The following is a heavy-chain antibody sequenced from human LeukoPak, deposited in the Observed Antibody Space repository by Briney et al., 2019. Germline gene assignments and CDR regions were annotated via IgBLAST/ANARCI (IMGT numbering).Heavy chain of an antibody. CDR2: ISPDSNFI. CDR3: TRGSYGDYEY. J-gene: IGHJ4*02. D-gene: IGHD4-17*01. Sequence: GGSLRLSCAGSGFTFSIDGMNWVRQAPGKGLEWVSSISPDSNFIYQADSVKGRFTISRDNAKNSLYLQMEGLRVEDTAVYYCTRGSYGDYEYWGQGTLVTVSS. V-gene: IGHV3-21*01. CDR1: GFTFSIDG.